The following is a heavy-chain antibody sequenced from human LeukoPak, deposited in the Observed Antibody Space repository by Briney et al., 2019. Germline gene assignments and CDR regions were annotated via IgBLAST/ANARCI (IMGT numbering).Heavy chain of an antibody. D-gene: IGHD3-3*01. CDR3: ARLRFLEWLFPSFDL. Sequence: SETLSLTCTVSGGSISGQYWSWIRQPPGRGLEWIGYISYSGSTKYNPSLKSRVTISVDTSKNQFSLKLNSMTAADTSVYYCARLRFLEWLFPSFDLWSQGTLVTVSS. J-gene: IGHJ5*02. CDR2: ISYSGST. V-gene: IGHV4-59*08. CDR1: GGSISGQY.